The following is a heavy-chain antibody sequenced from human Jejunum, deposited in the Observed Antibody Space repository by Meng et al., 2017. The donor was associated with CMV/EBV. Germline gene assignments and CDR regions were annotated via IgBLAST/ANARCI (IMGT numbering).Heavy chain of an antibody. CDR1: GFSPSTSGEG. D-gene: IGHD1-26*01. J-gene: IGHJ4*02. V-gene: IGHV2-5*02. Sequence: QIPLKESGPTRVKPTQTLTLTCSFSGFSPSTSGEGVGWIRQPPGKALEWLALIYRGDDKRYSPSLNSRLTIAKDTSKNEVVLTLTNMGPIDTGTYYCAHFVGGYYPSRPDYWGQGTLVTVSS. CDR3: AHFVGGYYPSRPDY. CDR2: IYRGDDK.